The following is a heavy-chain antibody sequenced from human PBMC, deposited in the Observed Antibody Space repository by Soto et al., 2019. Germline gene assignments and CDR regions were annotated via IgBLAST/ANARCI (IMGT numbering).Heavy chain of an antibody. J-gene: IGHJ4*02. CDR3: ATDRDHNDYFDY. CDR1: GFTFSSYG. Sequence: GGSLRLSCAASGFTFSSYGMHWVRQAPGKGLEWVAVISYDGSNKYYADSVKGRFTISRDNSKNTLYLQMNSLRAEDTAVYYCATDRDHNDYFDYCGQGTLVTVYS. V-gene: IGHV3-30*03. CDR2: ISYDGSNK. D-gene: IGHD2-8*01.